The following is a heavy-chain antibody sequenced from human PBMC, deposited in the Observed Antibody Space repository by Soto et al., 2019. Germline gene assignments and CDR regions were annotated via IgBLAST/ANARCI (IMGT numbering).Heavy chain of an antibody. CDR3: TTDQQWRSSWYDYYYYGMDV. CDR2: IKSKTDGGTT. Sequence: GGSLRLSCAASGFTFSNAWMNWVRQAPGKGLEWVGRIKSKTDGGTTDYAAPVKGRFTISRDDSKNTLYLQMNSLKTEDTAVYYCTTDQQWRSSWYDYYYYGMDVWGQGTTVTVSS. CDR1: GFTFSNAW. J-gene: IGHJ6*02. D-gene: IGHD6-13*01. V-gene: IGHV3-15*07.